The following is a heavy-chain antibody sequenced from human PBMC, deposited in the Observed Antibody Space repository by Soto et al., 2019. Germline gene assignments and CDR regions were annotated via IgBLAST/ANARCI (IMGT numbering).Heavy chain of an antibody. V-gene: IGHV4-59*01. Sequence: QVQLQEWGPGLVKPSETLSLTCTVSGASMNNYYGSWVRQPPGKGLEWIAYMYYSGGSNSNPTLKSRVTISGDTAKNQISLKLISVTAADTAVYYCVRSGHSFGRVMWGQVTLVTVPS. CDR3: VRSGHSFGRVM. CDR1: GASMNNYY. D-gene: IGHD3-16*01. J-gene: IGHJ4*02. CDR2: MYYSGGS.